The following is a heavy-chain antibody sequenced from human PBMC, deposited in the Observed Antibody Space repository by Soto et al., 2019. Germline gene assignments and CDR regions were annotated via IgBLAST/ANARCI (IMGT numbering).Heavy chain of an antibody. CDR1: GGTFSSYP. D-gene: IGHD3-22*01. CDR3: ARRNTSGYLRYFDS. Sequence: VKVSCTASGGTFSSYPITWVRQAPGQGLEWMGGTFPIFDRGNYAQKFQGRLTITTDKSTNTAYMELSSLRSEDTAVYYCARRNTSGYLRYFDSWGQGTLVTVSS. V-gene: IGHV1-69*05. J-gene: IGHJ4*02. CDR2: TFPIFDRG.